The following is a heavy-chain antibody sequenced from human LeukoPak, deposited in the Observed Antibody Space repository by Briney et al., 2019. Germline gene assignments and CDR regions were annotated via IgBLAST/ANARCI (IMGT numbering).Heavy chain of an antibody. J-gene: IGHJ4*02. Sequence: ASVKVSCKASGYTFTSYYMHWVRQAPGQGLEWMGIINPSGGSTSYAQKFQGRVTMTRDTFTSTVYMELSSLRSEDTAVYYCARTTLDYYDSSGPWDYWGQGTLVTVSS. D-gene: IGHD3-22*01. CDR2: INPSGGST. CDR1: GYTFTSYY. CDR3: ARTTLDYYDSSGPWDY. V-gene: IGHV1-46*01.